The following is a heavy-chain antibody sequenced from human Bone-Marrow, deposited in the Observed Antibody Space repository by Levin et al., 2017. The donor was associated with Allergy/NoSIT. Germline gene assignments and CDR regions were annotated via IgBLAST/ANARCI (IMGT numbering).Heavy chain of an antibody. CDR2: IYSGGST. Sequence: HPGGSLRLSCAASGFTVSSNYMSWVRQAPGKGLEWVSVIYSGGSTYYADSVKGRFTISRDNSKNTLYLQMNSLRAEDTAVYYCLGVVVPAAGFDYWGQGTLVTVSS. CDR1: GFTVSSNY. V-gene: IGHV3-53*01. D-gene: IGHD2-2*01. CDR3: LGVVVPAAGFDY. J-gene: IGHJ4*02.